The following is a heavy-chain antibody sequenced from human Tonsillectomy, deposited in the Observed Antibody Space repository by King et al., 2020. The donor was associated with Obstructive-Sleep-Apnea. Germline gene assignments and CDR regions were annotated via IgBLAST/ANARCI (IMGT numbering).Heavy chain of an antibody. CDR1: GFTFSSHW. CDR3: AREYWGPEY. D-gene: IGHD3-16*01. J-gene: IGHJ4*02. CDR2: IKADGSET. V-gene: IGHV3-7*01. Sequence: VQLVESGGGLVQPGGSLRLSCAASGFTFSSHWMTWVRQAPGKGLEWVANIKADGSETHYVDPVKGRFTVSRDNAKNSLYLQMDSLRAEDTAFYYCAREYWGPEYWGQGTLVTVSS.